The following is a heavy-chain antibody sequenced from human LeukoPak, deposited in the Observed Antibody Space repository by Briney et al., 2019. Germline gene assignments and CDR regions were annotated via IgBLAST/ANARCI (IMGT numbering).Heavy chain of an antibody. V-gene: IGHV3-48*04. Sequence: GGSLRLSCAASGFTLTSDSMNWVRQAPGKGLEWISYISSGATTTYYADSVKGRFTISRDNTKNSLYLQMNSLRVDDTAVYYCAKGTVGAKYWGQGTLVIVSS. CDR2: ISSGATTT. J-gene: IGHJ4*02. D-gene: IGHD1-26*01. CDR3: AKGTVGAKY. CDR1: GFTLTSDS.